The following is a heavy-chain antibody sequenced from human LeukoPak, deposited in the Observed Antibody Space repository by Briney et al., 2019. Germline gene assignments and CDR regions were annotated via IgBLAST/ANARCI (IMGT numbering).Heavy chain of an antibody. CDR2: INHGGST. Sequence: SETLSLTCVVSGVSFRSYYWSWIRQAPGKGLEWIGEINHGGSTNYNPSLKSRVTISVDTSKNQFSLKLSSVTAADTAVYYCAREVSSSFDYWGQGTLVTVSS. V-gene: IGHV4-34*01. CDR1: GVSFRSYY. CDR3: AREVSSSFDY. J-gene: IGHJ4*02. D-gene: IGHD6-6*01.